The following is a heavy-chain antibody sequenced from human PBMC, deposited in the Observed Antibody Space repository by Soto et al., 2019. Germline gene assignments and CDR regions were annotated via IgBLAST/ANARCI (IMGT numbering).Heavy chain of an antibody. CDR1: GISFINHY. CDR3: ARGWPSEGNDY. V-gene: IGHV5-51*03. Sequence: GASVKVSCKASGISFINHYVHWVRQAPGQGPEWMGIIYPGDSDTRYSPSFQGQVTISADKSISTAYLQWSSLKASDTAMYYCARGWPSEGNDYWG. J-gene: IGHJ4*01. D-gene: IGHD6-19*01. CDR2: IYPGDSDT.